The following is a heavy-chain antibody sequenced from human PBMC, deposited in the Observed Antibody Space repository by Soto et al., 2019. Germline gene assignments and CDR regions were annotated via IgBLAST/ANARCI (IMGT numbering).Heavy chain of an antibody. J-gene: IGHJ5*02. CDR2: ISAYNANT. V-gene: IGHV1-18*01. CDR1: GYTFTSYA. CDR3: ARGENWFDP. Sequence: ASVKVSCKASGYTFTSYAMHWVRQAPGQRLEWMGWISAYNANTHYAQKLQGRVTMTTDTFTSTAYMELRSLRSDDTAVYYCARGENWFDPWGQGTLVTVSS.